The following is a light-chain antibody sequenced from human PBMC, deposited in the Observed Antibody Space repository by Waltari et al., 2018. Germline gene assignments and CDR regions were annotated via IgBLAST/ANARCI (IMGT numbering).Light chain of an antibody. CDR3: SSYAGSNIYV. V-gene: IGLV2-8*01. J-gene: IGLJ1*01. CDR2: EVT. CDR1: RSDVGGYNY. Sequence: QSALTQPPSASGSLGQSVTISCTGTRSDVGGYNYVSWYQQHPGKAPKLMIYEVTKRPSGGPDRFSGSKSGNTASLTVSGLQAEDEADYYCSSYAGSNIYVFGGGTKVTVL.